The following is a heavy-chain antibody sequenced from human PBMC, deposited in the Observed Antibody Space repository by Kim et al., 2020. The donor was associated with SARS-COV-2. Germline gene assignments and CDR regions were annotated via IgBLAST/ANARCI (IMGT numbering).Heavy chain of an antibody. CDR2: NT. J-gene: IGHJ4*02. V-gene: IGHV4-4*09. CDR3: ARSLGRGFAY. Sequence: NTNYNPSLKSRITISVDTSNNQFSLKLSSVTAADTAIYYCARSLGRGFAYWGQGTLVTVSS. D-gene: IGHD3-10*01.